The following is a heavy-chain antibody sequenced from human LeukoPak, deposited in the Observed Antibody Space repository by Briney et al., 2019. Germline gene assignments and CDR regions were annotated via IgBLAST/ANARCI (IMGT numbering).Heavy chain of an antibody. D-gene: IGHD2-2*01. CDR2: ISNSGGST. V-gene: IGHV3-23*01. CDR3: AKDQLNIVVVPAAIPYYYGMDV. J-gene: IGHJ6*02. CDR1: GFTFRSYA. Sequence: GGSLRLSCAASGFTFRSYAMSWVRQAPGKGLEWVSAISNSGGSTFYADSVKGRFTISRDNSKNTLYLQMNSLRAEDTAVYYCAKDQLNIVVVPAAIPYYYGMDVWGQGTTVTVSS.